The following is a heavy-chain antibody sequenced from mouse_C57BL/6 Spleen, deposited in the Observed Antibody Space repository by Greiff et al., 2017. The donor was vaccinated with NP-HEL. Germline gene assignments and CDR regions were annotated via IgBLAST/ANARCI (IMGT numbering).Heavy chain of an antibody. J-gene: IGHJ4*01. V-gene: IGHV1-15*01. D-gene: IGHD3-2*02. Sequence: VQLQQSGAELVRPGASVTLSCKASGYTFTDYEMHWVKQTPVHGLEWIGAIDPETGGTAYNQKFKGKAILTADKSSSTAYMELRSLTSEDSAVYYCTSVAQAIYYAMDYWGQGTSVTVSS. CDR1: GYTFTDYE. CDR3: TSVAQAIYYAMDY. CDR2: IDPETGGT.